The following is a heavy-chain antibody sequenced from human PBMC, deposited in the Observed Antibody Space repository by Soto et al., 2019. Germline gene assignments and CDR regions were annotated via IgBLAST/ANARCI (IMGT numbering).Heavy chain of an antibody. V-gene: IGHV3-23*01. CDR3: VKRDLAY. CDR1: GLTFKSYA. CDR2: ISDSGGST. Sequence: EVQLLESGGGLVQPGWSLRLSCAVSGLTFKSYAMSWVRQAPGKGLEWVSTISDSGGSTSYADSVKGRLTISRDNSMNTLYLQMDSLRVEDTAVYYCVKRDLAYWGQGTMVTVSS. J-gene: IGHJ4*02.